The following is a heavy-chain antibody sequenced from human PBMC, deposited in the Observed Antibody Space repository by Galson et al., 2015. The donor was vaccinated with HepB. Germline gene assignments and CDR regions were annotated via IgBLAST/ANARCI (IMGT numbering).Heavy chain of an antibody. J-gene: IGHJ4*02. D-gene: IGHD6-19*01. CDR2: ISSNGDRT. CDR1: GFTFSSYA. Sequence: SLRLSCAASGFTFSSYAMHWVRQATGKGLEFVSAISSNGDRTYYADSVKGRFTISRGNSKNMLYLQMSSLRTEDTAVYYCVNGGSDWYDYWGQGTLVTVSS. CDR3: VNGGSDWYDY. V-gene: IGHV3-64D*06.